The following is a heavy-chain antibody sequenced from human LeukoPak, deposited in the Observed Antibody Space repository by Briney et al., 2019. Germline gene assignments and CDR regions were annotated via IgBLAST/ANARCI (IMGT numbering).Heavy chain of an antibody. J-gene: IGHJ4*02. CDR3: ARGIAAAR. CDR1: GGSFSGYY. V-gene: IGHV4-34*01. Sequence: SETLSLTCAVYGGSFSGYYWSWIRQPPGKGLEWIGEINHSGSTNYNLSLKSRVTISVDTSKNQFSLKLSSVTAADTAVYYCARGIAAARWGQGTLVTVSS. CDR2: INHSGST. D-gene: IGHD6-13*01.